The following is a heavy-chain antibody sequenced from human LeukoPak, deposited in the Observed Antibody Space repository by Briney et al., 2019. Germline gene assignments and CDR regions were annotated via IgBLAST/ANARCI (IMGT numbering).Heavy chain of an antibody. D-gene: IGHD3-22*01. V-gene: IGHV3-23*01. CDR1: GFTFSSYA. CDR2: ISGSGGST. CDR3: AKEVRYYDSSGPIGY. Sequence: GGSLRLSCAASGFTFSSYAMSWVRQAPGKGLEWVSTISGSGGSTYYADSVKGRFTISRDNSKNTLYLQMNSLRAEDTAVYYCAKEVRYYDSSGPIGYWGQGTLVTVSS. J-gene: IGHJ4*02.